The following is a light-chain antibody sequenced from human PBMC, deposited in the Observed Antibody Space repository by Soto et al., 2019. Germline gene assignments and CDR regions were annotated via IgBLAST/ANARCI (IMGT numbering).Light chain of an antibody. CDR3: CAYAGSSWV. V-gene: IGLV2-11*01. J-gene: IGLJ3*02. CDR2: DVS. CDR1: SSDVGGYNY. Sequence: QSALTQPRSVSGSPGQSVTISCTGTSSDVGGYNYVSWYQQHPGKAPKLMIYDVSKRPSGVPDRVSGSKSGNTASLTISGLQAEAEADYYCCAYAGSSWVFGGGTKLTVL.